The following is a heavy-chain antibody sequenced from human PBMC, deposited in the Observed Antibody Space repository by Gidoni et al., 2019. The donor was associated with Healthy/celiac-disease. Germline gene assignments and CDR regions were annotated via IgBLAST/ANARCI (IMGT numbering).Heavy chain of an antibody. Sequence: QVQLQESGPGLVKPSQTLSLTCTVSGGSISSGGYYWSWIRQHPGKGLDLIGYIYYSGSTYYNPSLKSRVTISVDTSKNQFSLKLSSVTAADTAVYYCARGYCGGDCYSDGSYYYYGMDVWGQGTTVTVSS. J-gene: IGHJ6*02. D-gene: IGHD2-21*01. CDR3: ARGYCGGDCYSDGSYYYYGMDV. V-gene: IGHV4-31*03. CDR2: IYYSGST. CDR1: GGSISSGGYY.